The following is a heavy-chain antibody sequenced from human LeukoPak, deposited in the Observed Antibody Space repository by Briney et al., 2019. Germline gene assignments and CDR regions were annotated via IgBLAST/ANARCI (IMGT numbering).Heavy chain of an antibody. CDR3: ARLYSDLGYCSGGSCYLGLYNWFDP. D-gene: IGHD2-15*01. V-gene: IGHV4-34*01. J-gene: IGHJ5*02. Sequence: PSETLSLTCAVYGGSFSGYYWSWIRQPPGKGLEWIGEINHSGSTNYNPSLKSRVTISVDTSENQFSLKLSSVTAADTAVYYCARLYSDLGYCSGGSCYLGLYNWFDPWGQGALVTVSS. CDR1: GGSFSGYY. CDR2: INHSGST.